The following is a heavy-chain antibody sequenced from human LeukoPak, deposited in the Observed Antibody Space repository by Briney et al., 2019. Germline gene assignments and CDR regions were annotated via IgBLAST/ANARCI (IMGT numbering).Heavy chain of an antibody. V-gene: IGHV3-74*01. J-gene: IGHJ4*02. CDR2: INADGSTT. D-gene: IGHD2-2*01. CDR1: GFTFSNYW. Sequence: GGSLRLSCAASGFTFSNYWMHWVRRDPGKGLVWVSFINADGSTTNYADSVKGRFTISRDNSKNTLYLQMNSLRAEDTALYYCVKHSAPVLAAARFDYWGQGNLVTVSS. CDR3: VKHSAPVLAAARFDY.